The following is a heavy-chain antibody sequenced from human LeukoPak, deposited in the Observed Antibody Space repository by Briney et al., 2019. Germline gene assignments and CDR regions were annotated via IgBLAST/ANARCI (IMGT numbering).Heavy chain of an antibody. Sequence: GRALILSCAASGFPFRTYWMAWVRQAPGKGLEWVANINPGGSAKYYVDSVKGRFTISRDDAKTSLYLQMDSLRAEDTAVYSCARLGLSYTIDYWGQGTLVTVSS. CDR2: INPGGSAK. V-gene: IGHV3-7*01. D-gene: IGHD2/OR15-2a*01. CDR3: ARLGLSYTIDY. CDR1: GFPFRTYW. J-gene: IGHJ4*02.